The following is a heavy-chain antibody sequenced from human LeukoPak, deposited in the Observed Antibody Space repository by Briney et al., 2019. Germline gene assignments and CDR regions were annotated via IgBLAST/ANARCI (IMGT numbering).Heavy chain of an antibody. CDR2: INHSGST. J-gene: IGHJ4*02. CDR1: GGSFSGYY. V-gene: IGHV4-34*01. D-gene: IGHD2-2*02. CDR3: ARVRLLGYCSSTSCYNYFDY. Sequence: SKTLSLTCAVYGGSFSGYYWSWIRQPPGKGLEWIGEINHSGSTNYNPSLKRRVTISVDTSKNQFSLKLSSVTAADTAVYYCARVRLLGYCSSTSCYNYFDYWGQGTLVTVSS.